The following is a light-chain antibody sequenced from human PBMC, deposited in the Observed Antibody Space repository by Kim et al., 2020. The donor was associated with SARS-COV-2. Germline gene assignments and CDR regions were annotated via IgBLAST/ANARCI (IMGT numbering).Light chain of an antibody. J-gene: IGKJ1*01. Sequence: EIVLTQSPGTLSLSPGERATLSCRASQSVTSSYLAWYQQKPGQPPRLLIYGASNRATGIPDRFSGSGSGTNFTLTISRLESEDLEVYYCQQYGTSLRTFGQGTKVDIK. V-gene: IGKV3-20*01. CDR3: QQYGTSLRT. CDR1: QSVTSSY. CDR2: GAS.